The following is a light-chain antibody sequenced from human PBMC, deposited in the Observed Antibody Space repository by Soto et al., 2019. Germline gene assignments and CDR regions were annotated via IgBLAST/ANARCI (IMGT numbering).Light chain of an antibody. Sequence: DIQMTQSPSTLSASVGDRVTITCRASQTIDSWLAWYQQRPGKPPNLLIYKASTLASGAPSRFSGSGSGTEFTLTINSLRPDDFATYYCQQYHIYSGTFGQGTKVDIK. J-gene: IGKJ1*01. V-gene: IGKV1-5*03. CDR3: QQYHIYSGT. CDR1: QTIDSW. CDR2: KAS.